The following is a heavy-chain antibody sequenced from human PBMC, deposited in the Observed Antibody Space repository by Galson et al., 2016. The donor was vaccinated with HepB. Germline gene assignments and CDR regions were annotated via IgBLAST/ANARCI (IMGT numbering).Heavy chain of an antibody. CDR3: AAGHCSDGPCLNNPDF. Sequence: SLRLSCAASGFTFSSYDMHWVRQATGKGLERVSAIGATGDTYYPGSVKGRFTISRENAKNSLYLQMNSLRAGDTAVYYCAAGHCSDGPCLNNPDFWGQGTLVTVSS. CDR1: GFTFSSYD. CDR2: IGATGDT. V-gene: IGHV3-13*01. J-gene: IGHJ4*02. D-gene: IGHD2-8*01.